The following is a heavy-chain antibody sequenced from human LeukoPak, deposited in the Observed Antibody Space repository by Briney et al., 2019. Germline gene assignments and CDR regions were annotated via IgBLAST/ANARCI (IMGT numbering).Heavy chain of an antibody. CDR2: IYSSGNT. D-gene: IGHD6-13*01. CDR1: GGSISNYY. J-gene: IGHJ5*02. CDR3: ARDIAAALYNWFDP. Sequence: SETLSLTCSISGGSISNYYWSWIRQSAGKGLEWIGRIYSSGNTNYNPSLESRVTLSVDTSKNQISLKLTSVTAADTALYYCARDIAAALYNWFDPWGQGTLVTVSS. V-gene: IGHV4-4*07.